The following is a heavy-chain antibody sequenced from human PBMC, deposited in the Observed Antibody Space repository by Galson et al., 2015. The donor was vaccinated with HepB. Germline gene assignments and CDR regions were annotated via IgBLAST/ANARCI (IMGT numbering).Heavy chain of an antibody. J-gene: IGHJ4*02. D-gene: IGHD3-3*01. CDR1: GITFSRSW. V-gene: IGHV3-7*01. CDR2: INEDGSVK. Sequence: SLRLSCAVSGITFSRSWMTWVRQAPGKGLEWLANINEDGSVKNYVDSVKGRFTISRDNAEKSVYLQMNSLRAEDTALYYCARDMAFGALDYWGQGTLVTVSS. CDR3: ARDMAFGALDY.